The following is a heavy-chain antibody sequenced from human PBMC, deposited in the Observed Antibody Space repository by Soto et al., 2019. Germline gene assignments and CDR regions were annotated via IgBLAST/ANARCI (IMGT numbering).Heavy chain of an antibody. Sequence: GASVKVSCKASGVTFSSYAISWVRQAPGQGLEWMGGIIPIFGTANYAQKFQGRVTITADKSTSTAYMELSSLRSEDTAVYYCAAFYYYDSSGYYYTLEERDFDYWGQGTLVTVSS. D-gene: IGHD3-22*01. CDR1: GVTFSSYA. J-gene: IGHJ4*02. V-gene: IGHV1-69*06. CDR3: AAFYYYDSSGYYYTLEERDFDY. CDR2: IIPIFGTA.